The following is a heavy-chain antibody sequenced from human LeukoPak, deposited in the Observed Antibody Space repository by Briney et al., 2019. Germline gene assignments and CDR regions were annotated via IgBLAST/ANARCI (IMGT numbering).Heavy chain of an antibody. CDR2: ILYSGTT. CDR1: SGSIDNYY. D-gene: IGHD3-16*01. V-gene: IGHV4-59*01. J-gene: IGHJ4*02. Sequence: SETLSLTCTVSSGSIDNYYWSWIRQPPGEGLEWIGHILYSGTTSYTPSFKSRVTISLDTSKKQFSPKLTSVTAADTAVYYCARDLELGYWGQGILVTVSS. CDR3: ARDLELGY.